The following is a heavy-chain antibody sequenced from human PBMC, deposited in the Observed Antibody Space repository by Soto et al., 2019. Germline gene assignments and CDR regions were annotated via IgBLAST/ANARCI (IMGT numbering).Heavy chain of an antibody. J-gene: IGHJ6*02. D-gene: IGHD3-9*01. Sequence: SETLSLTCTVSGGSISSGGYYWSWIRQHPGKGLDWIGYFYFSGCTYYNPSFKSLVTISVDTSKNQFSLKLISVTAADTAVYYCARAGTYYDIADGMDVWGQGTTVTVSS. CDR2: FYFSGCT. CDR3: ARAGTYYDIADGMDV. CDR1: GGSISSGGYY. V-gene: IGHV4-31*01.